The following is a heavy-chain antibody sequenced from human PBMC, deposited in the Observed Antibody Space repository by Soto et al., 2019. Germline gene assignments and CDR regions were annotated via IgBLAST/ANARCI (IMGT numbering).Heavy chain of an antibody. V-gene: IGHV3-23*01. D-gene: IGHD3-10*01. CDR1: GFSFSSYA. CDR2: IRGDGDST. J-gene: IGHJ3*02. CDR3: AKLMVRGVILDAFDI. Sequence: EVQPLESGGDLVQPGGSLRLSCAASGFSFSSYAMRWVRQAPGKGLEWVSAIRGDGDSTYYADSVKGRFTISRDNSKSTLYLQMRSVRAEDKDLDCGAKLMVRGVILDAFDIWGQGTMVTVSS.